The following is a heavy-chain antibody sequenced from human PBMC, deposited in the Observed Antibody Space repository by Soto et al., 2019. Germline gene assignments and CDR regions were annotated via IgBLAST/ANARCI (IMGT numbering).Heavy chain of an antibody. Sequence: QMQLVESGGGVVQPGRSLRLSCAASGFTFRSHGMHWVRQAPGKGLEWVAVIVHDGSSKYYADSVKGRFTISRDNSKNTLYLQMNSLRAEDTAVYYCAKDPSGGNVGRFDHWGQGTLVTVSS. D-gene: IGHD2-15*01. J-gene: IGHJ4*02. CDR3: AKDPSGGNVGRFDH. CDR1: GFTFRSHG. CDR2: IVHDGSSK. V-gene: IGHV3-30*18.